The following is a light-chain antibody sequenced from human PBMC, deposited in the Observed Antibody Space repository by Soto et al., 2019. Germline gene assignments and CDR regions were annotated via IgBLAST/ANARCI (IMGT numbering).Light chain of an antibody. CDR1: QSVSSSS. J-gene: IGKJ5*01. Sequence: EIVLTQSPGTLSLSPGERATLSCRASQSVSSSSLAWYQQEPGQAPRLLIYAASTRATGVPDRFSGSGSGTDFTLTISRLEPEDLAVYYCQQYGSSPITFCQGTRLEIK. V-gene: IGKV3-20*01. CDR2: AAS. CDR3: QQYGSSPIT.